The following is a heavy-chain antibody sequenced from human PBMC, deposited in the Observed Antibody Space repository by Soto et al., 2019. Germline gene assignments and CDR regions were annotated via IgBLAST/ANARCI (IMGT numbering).Heavy chain of an antibody. D-gene: IGHD1-26*01. V-gene: IGHV3-74*01. J-gene: IGHJ6*02. CDR3: ARGLSGYYGMDV. CDR2: ISGDGSRT. Sequence: EVQVVESGGDSVQPGGSLRLSCSTSGFTFSSYWMHWVSQAPGKGLVWVSRISGDGSRTYYADSVQGRFTISRDNAKNTRYLQMSSLRAEDTAVYYCARGLSGYYGMDVWGQGTTVSVFS. CDR1: GFTFSSYW.